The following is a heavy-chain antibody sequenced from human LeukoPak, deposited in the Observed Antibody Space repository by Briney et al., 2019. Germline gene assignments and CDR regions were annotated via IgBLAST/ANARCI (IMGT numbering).Heavy chain of an antibody. D-gene: IGHD1-1*01. Sequence: PSETLSLTCTVSGGSISSYWWSWIRQPPGKGLECIGYVYYSGSTNYNPSLKSRVTISVDTSKNQFSMKLSSVTAADTAVYYCARRTGGASFDYWGQGTLVTVSS. CDR3: ARRTGGASFDY. CDR1: GGSISSYW. J-gene: IGHJ4*02. V-gene: IGHV4-59*08. CDR2: VYYSGST.